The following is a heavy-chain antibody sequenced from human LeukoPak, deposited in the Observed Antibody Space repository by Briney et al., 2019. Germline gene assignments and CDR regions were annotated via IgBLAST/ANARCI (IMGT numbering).Heavy chain of an antibody. CDR3: ARDGTLGWFGDYYYYMDV. J-gene: IGHJ6*03. Sequence: PGGSLRLSCAASGFTFSSYGMHWVRQAPGKGLEWVAVISYDGSNKYYADSVKGRFTISRDNSKNTLYLQMNSLRAEDTAVYYCARDGTLGWFGDYYYYMDVWGKGTTVTVSS. D-gene: IGHD3-10*01. V-gene: IGHV3-30*03. CDR1: GFTFSSYG. CDR2: ISYDGSNK.